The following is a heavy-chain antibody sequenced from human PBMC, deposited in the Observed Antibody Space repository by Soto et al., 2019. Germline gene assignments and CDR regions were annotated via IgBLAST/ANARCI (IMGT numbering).Heavy chain of an antibody. CDR2: IHRDGSST. J-gene: IGHJ4*02. Sequence: EVQLVESGGGLVQPGGSLRLSCAASGFTFSNYLMHWVRQAPGKGLVWVSRIHRDGSSTNYADSVKGRFTISRDNAKNTLYLQMNSLRAEDTAVYYCAREYSYDWHARGHFDYWGQGTLVTVSS. V-gene: IGHV3-74*01. CDR3: AREYSYDWHARGHFDY. CDR1: GFTFSNYL. D-gene: IGHD1-1*01.